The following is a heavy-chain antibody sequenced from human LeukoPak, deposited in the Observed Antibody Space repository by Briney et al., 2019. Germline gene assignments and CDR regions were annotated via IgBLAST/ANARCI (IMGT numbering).Heavy chain of an antibody. CDR2: ISSNGGST. D-gene: IGHD6-13*01. CDR1: GFTFSSYA. V-gene: IGHV3-64*01. Sequence: GGSLRLSCAASGFTFSSYAMHWVRQAPGKGLEYVSAISSNGGSTYYANSVKGRFTISRDNSKNTLYLQMGSLRAEDTAVYYCAKDGESGYSSSWYGEGYNWFDPWGQGTLVTVSS. J-gene: IGHJ5*02. CDR3: AKDGESGYSSSWYGEGYNWFDP.